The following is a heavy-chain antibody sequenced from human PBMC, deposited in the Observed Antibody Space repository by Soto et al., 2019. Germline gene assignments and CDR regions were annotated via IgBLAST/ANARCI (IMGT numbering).Heavy chain of an antibody. J-gene: IGHJ4*02. CDR1: GYAFTAYS. Sequence: QVQLLHSGAEVKKPGASVKVSCKASGYAFTAYSVHWVRQAPGQGLEWVGWMNPNSGDTIYAQKFQGRVTMTGDTSSGTAFMELTSLTYDDTAVYYCAREASAVVSLDYWGQGTLVTVSA. CDR3: AREASAVVSLDY. D-gene: IGHD6-19*01. V-gene: IGHV1-2*02. CDR2: MNPNSGDT.